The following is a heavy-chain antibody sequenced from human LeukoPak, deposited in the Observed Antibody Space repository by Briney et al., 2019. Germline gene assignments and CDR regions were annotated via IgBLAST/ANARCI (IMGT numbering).Heavy chain of an antibody. CDR2: IYPGDTDT. V-gene: IGHV5-51*01. CDR3: ASSTNPYYYYYGMDV. J-gene: IGHJ6*02. CDR1: GYSFTSYW. D-gene: IGHD2-2*01. Sequence: GESLKISCKGSGYSFTSYWIGWVRQMPGKGLEWMGIIYPGDTDTSYSPSFQGQVTISADKSISTAYLQWSSLKASDTAMYYCASSTNPYYYYYGMDVWGQGTTVTVSS.